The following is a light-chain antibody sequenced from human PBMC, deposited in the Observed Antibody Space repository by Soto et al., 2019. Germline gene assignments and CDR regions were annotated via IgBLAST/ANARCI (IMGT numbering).Light chain of an antibody. CDR3: QQYGSSPRT. V-gene: IGKV3-20*01. CDR1: QSVSSSY. Sequence: IALTQSPCTLSLSPGERATLSCRASQSVSSSYLSCYQQKPGQAPRLLIYGAYSRATGITDRFSGSGSGTDFTLTISRLEPEDFAVYYCQQYGSSPRTFGQGTKVDIK. CDR2: GAY. J-gene: IGKJ1*01.